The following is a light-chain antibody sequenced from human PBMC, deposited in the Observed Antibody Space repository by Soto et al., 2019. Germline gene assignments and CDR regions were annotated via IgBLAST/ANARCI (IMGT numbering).Light chain of an antibody. J-gene: IGLJ1*01. CDR2: EVT. Sequence: QSALTQPGSVSGSPGQSITISCTGTSGDIGSYNRVSWYQQHPGKAPKLIIYEVTDRPSGVSNRFSGSKSGNTASLTISGLQAEDEAEYYCRSYTNINTRAGVFGSGTKVTVL. CDR1: SGDIGSYNR. CDR3: RSYTNINTRAGV. V-gene: IGLV2-14*01.